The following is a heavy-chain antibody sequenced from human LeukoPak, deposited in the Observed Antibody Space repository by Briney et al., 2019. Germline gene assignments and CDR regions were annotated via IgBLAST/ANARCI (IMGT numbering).Heavy chain of an antibody. J-gene: IGHJ4*02. CDR3: ARERLPLYYYDSNGYRLFDY. CDR2: INPNSGGT. Sequence: GASVKVSCKASGYTFTGYYMHWVRQAPGQGLEWMGRINPNSGGTNYAQKFQGRVTMTRDTSISTAYMELSRLRSDDTAVYYCARERLPLYYYDSNGYRLFDYWGQGTLVTVSS. CDR1: GYTFTGYY. D-gene: IGHD3-22*01. V-gene: IGHV1-2*06.